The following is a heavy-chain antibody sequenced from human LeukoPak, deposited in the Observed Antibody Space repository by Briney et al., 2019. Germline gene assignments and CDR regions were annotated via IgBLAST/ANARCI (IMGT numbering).Heavy chain of an antibody. CDR3: AVEYSSSWFDY. J-gene: IGHJ4*02. Sequence: NPSETLSLTCTVSGGSISSYYWSWIRQPPGKGLEWIGYIYYSGSTNYNPSLKSRVTISVDTSKNQFSLKLSSVTAADTAVYYCAVEYSSSWFDYWGQGTLVTVSS. V-gene: IGHV4-59*01. D-gene: IGHD6-6*01. CDR1: GGSISSYY. CDR2: IYYSGST.